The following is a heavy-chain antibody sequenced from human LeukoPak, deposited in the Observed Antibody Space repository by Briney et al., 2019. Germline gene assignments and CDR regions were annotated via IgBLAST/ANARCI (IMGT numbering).Heavy chain of an antibody. CDR1: GYTFTSYD. V-gene: IGHV1-8*01. CDR3: ARGLVGCSSTSCYLRPHWFDP. J-gene: IGHJ5*02. CDR2: MNPDSGNT. D-gene: IGHD2-2*01. Sequence: GASVKVSCKASGYTFTSYDINWVRQATGQGLEWMGWMNPDSGNTGYAQKFQGRVTMTRNTSISTAYMELSSLRSEDTAVYYCARGLVGCSSTSCYLRPHWFDPWGQGTLVTVSS.